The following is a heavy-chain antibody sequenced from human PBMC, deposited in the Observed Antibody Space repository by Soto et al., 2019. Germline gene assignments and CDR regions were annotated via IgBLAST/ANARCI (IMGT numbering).Heavy chain of an antibody. Sequence: QVQLVQSGAEVKKPGSSVKVSCKASGGTFSSYAISWVRQAPGQGLEWMGGIIPISGTTNYEQKFQGRVTITADESTSTAYMELSSGRSEDTAVYYCARSQGSSTSLEIYYYYYYGMDVWGQGTMVTVSS. D-gene: IGHD2-2*01. CDR3: ARSQGSSTSLEIYYYYYYGMDV. CDR1: GGTFSSYA. J-gene: IGHJ6*02. CDR2: IIPISGTT. V-gene: IGHV1-69*01.